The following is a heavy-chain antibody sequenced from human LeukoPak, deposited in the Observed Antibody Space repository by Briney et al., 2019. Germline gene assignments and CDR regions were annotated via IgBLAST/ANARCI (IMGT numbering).Heavy chain of an antibody. D-gene: IGHD4-11*01. CDR3: AREDPQTSVPEGMDV. V-gene: IGHV4-59*01. CDR2: VYYNGTT. CDR1: GGSINYYY. J-gene: IGHJ6*02. Sequence: SDTLSLTCTVSGGSINYYYWSWIRQSPGKGLEGLGYVYYNGTTNYNPPLKSRITIYVDTSKNQFSLQLRSVTAADKAVYYCAREDPQTSVPEGMDVWGQGTTVTVSS.